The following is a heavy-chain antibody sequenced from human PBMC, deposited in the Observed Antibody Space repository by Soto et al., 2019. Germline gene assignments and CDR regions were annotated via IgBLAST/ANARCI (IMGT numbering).Heavy chain of an antibody. J-gene: IGHJ4*02. Sequence: SETLSLTCTVSGGSISSCYWSWIRQPPGKGLEWIGYIYYSGSTNYNPSLKSRVTISVDTSKNQFSLKLSSVTAADTAVYYCARGRLARDILTGDKYPLFDYWGQGTLVTVSS. CDR1: GGSISSCY. CDR3: ARGRLARDILTGDKYPLFDY. CDR2: IYYSGST. D-gene: IGHD3-9*01. V-gene: IGHV4-59*01.